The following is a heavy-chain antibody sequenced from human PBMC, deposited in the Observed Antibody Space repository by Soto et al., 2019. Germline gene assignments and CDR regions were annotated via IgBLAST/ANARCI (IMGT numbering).Heavy chain of an antibody. CDR2: MNNNSGNQ. Sequence: ASVKVSCKASGYTFTSYDINWVRQASGQGIEWMGWMNNNSGNQGSAQKFKGSVTMPKSTSLHKAYMELSSLRSEDTAGYYCARGQNYYDSSGYNDYWGQGTPVTVSS. CDR3: ARGQNYYDSSGYNDY. D-gene: IGHD3-22*01. CDR1: GYTFTSYD. V-gene: IGHV1-8*01. J-gene: IGHJ4*02.